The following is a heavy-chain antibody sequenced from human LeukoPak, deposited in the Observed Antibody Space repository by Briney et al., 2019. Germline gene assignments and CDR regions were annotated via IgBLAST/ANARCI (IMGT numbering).Heavy chain of an antibody. V-gene: IGHV3-13*01. CDR2: IDSAGDT. D-gene: IGHD3-10*01. CDR1: GFTFSSYD. CDR3: ARGTPWFGSTRSDLDY. J-gene: IGHJ4*02. Sequence: GGPLRLSCAASGFTFSSYDMHWVRQGTGIGLEWVSSIDSAGDTHYLDSVKGRFSISRENAENSLYLQMNSLRAGDTAIYYCARGTPWFGSTRSDLDYWGQGIVVTVSS.